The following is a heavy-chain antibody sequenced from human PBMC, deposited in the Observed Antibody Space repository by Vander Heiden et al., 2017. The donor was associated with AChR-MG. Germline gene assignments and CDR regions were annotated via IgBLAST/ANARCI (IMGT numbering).Heavy chain of an antibody. CDR1: GDSVSSDTYY. J-gene: IGHJ5*02. CDR2: IHYSGST. V-gene: IGHV4-61*01. D-gene: IGHD3-10*01. CDR3: ARVAYYSGSYRGIVSP. Sequence: QVKLQESGPGLVKPSETLSLTCTVSGDSVSSDTYYWSWIRQPPGKGLEWIWYIHYSGSTSYNSSLKSRVTISLDKSKNQFSLKLNSVTAADTAVYYCARVAYYSGSYRGIVSPWGQGTLVTVSS.